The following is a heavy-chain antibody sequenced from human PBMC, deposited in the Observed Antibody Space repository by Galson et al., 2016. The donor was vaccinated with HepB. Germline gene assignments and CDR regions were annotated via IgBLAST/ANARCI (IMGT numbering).Heavy chain of an antibody. CDR3: ARNMYGAATNYIGDVFDI. D-gene: IGHD3-10*01. CDR2: ISSSSSTI. V-gene: IGHV3-48*01. Sequence: SLRLSCAASGFTFSNFAMHWVRQAPGKGLEWVSYISSSSSTIYYADPVKGRFTISRDNSRNTLYLQMNSLRAEDTAMYYCARNMYGAATNYIGDVFDIWGQGTMVTVSS. CDR1: GFTFSNFA. J-gene: IGHJ3*02.